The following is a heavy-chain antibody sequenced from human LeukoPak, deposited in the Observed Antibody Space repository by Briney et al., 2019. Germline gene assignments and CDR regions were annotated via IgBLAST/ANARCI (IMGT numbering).Heavy chain of an antibody. D-gene: IGHD3-10*01. CDR3: ARASEFGSLFY. J-gene: IGHJ4*02. CDR2: IKQDGSEK. V-gene: IGHV3-7*01. CDR1: GFTFSSYW. Sequence: PGGSLRLSCAASGFTFSSYWMSWVRQAPGKGLEWVANIKQDGSEKYYVDSVKGRSTISRDNAKNSLYLQMNSLRAEDTAVYYCARASEFGSLFYWGQGTLVTVSS.